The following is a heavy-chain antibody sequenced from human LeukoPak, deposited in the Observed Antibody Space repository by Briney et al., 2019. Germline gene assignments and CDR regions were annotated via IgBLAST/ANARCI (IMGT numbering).Heavy chain of an antibody. J-gene: IGHJ4*02. CDR3: AREYSSFEY. D-gene: IGHD5-18*01. V-gene: IGHV4-59*01. Sequence: PSETLSRTGTVSGGSISGYYWHWIRQSPGLGLEWIGYINYSGTTDYNPSLKSRVTISVDTSKNQCSLNLRSATAADTAVYYCAREYSSFEYWGQGILVTVAS. CDR1: GGSISGYY. CDR2: INYSGTT.